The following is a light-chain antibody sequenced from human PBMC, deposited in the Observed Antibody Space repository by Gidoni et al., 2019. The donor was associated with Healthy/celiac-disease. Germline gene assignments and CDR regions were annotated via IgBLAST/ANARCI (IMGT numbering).Light chain of an antibody. Sequence: DIQMTQSPSSLSASVGDRVTITCRASQSISSYLNWYQQKPGKAPKLLIYAASSLQSGVPSRFSGSGSGTAFTLTISSLQPEDFATYYCQQSYSTLWGFGQGTKVEIK. J-gene: IGKJ1*01. CDR2: AAS. V-gene: IGKV1-39*01. CDR1: QSISSY. CDR3: QQSYSTLWG.